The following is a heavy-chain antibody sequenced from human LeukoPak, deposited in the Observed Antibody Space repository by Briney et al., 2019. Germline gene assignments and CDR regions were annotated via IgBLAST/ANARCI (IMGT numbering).Heavy chain of an antibody. CDR2: INPSGGST. V-gene: IGHV1-46*01. J-gene: IGHJ3*02. Sequence: ASVTVSFKASGYTFTSYYMHWVRQGPGQGREWMGVINPSGGSTSYAQKFQGRVTMTRDMSTSTVYMELSSLRSEDTAVYYCARAGPGIAAAGDAFDIWGQGTMVTVSS. CDR3: ARAGPGIAAAGDAFDI. CDR1: GYTFTSYY. D-gene: IGHD6-13*01.